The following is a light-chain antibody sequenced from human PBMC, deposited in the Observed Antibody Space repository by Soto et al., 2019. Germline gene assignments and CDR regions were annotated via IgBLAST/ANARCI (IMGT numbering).Light chain of an antibody. V-gene: IGKV3-20*01. CDR2: STS. J-gene: IGKJ1*01. CDR1: QSVSTPY. Sequence: ENVLTQSPDTLSLSPGERATLSCRASQSVSTPYLAWYQQRPGQAPRLLIYSTSTRASGIPDRFSRSGSGTDFTLTISRLETEEFAVYYCHQYCSSLWTFGPGTKVEIK. CDR3: HQYCSSLWT.